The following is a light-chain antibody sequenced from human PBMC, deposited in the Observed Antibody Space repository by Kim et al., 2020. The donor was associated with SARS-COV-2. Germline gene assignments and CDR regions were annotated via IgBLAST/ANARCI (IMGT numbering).Light chain of an antibody. CDR3: QSYDSSNVV. Sequence: GKRVTISGTGSSGSIARNYGQWYQQRPGSAPTTVIYEDNQRPSGVPDRFSGSIDSSSNSASLTISGLKTEDEADYYCQSYDSSNVVFGGGTQLTVL. V-gene: IGLV6-57*02. J-gene: IGLJ2*01. CDR1: SGSIARNY. CDR2: EDN.